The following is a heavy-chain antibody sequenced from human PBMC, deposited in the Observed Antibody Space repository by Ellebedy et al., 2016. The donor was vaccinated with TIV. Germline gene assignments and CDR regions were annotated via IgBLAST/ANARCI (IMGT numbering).Heavy chain of an antibody. V-gene: IGHV4-31*03. Sequence: LRLSXTVSGGSISSGGYYWSWIRQHPGKGLEWIGYIYYNGSTYYNPSLKSRVTISVDTSKNQFSLKLSSVTAADTAVYYCARWTGGMDVWGQGTTVTVSS. J-gene: IGHJ6*02. CDR3: ARWTGGMDV. CDR1: GGSISSGGYY. D-gene: IGHD3-10*01. CDR2: IYYNGST.